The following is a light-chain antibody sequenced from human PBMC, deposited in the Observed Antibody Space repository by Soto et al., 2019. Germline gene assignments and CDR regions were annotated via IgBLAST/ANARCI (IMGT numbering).Light chain of an antibody. CDR3: QQYNSYSSWT. J-gene: IGKJ1*01. V-gene: IGKV1-5*01. CDR1: QSLNSL. Sequence: DIQMTQSPSTLSASVGDRVTITCRASQSLNSLLAWYQQKPGRAPKLLIYDASTLESGVPSRFSGSGSGTEFTLTISSLQTDDFATYYGQQYNSYSSWTVGQGTKGEIK. CDR2: DAS.